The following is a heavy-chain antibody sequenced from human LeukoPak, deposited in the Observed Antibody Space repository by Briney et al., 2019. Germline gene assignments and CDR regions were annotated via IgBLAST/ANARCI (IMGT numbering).Heavy chain of an antibody. CDR2: IYHSGST. Sequence: PSETLSLTCAVSGVSISSPNWWSWVRQPPGKGLEWIGEIYHSGSTNYNPSLKSRVTISVDKSKNQFSLNLSSVTAADTAVYYCARAGAVAGNFDYWGQGTLVTVSS. J-gene: IGHJ4*02. D-gene: IGHD6-19*01. CDR3: ARAGAVAGNFDY. CDR1: GVSISSPNW. V-gene: IGHV4-4*02.